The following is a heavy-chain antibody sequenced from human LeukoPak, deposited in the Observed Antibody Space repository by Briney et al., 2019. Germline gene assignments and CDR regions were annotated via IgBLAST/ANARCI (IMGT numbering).Heavy chain of an antibody. D-gene: IGHD4-17*01. CDR2: IYYSGST. CDR3: ARAIYGDSYNWFDP. V-gene: IGHV4-39*07. CDR1: GGSISSSSYY. Sequence: PSETLSLTCTVSGGSISSSSYYWGWIRQPPGKGLEWIGSIYYSGSTYYNPSLKSRVTISVDTSKNQFSLKLSSVTAADTAVYYCARAIYGDSYNWFDPWGQGTLVTVSS. J-gene: IGHJ5*02.